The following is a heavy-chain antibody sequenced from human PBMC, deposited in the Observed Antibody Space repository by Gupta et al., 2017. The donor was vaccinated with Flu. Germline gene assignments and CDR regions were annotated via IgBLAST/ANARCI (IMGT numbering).Heavy chain of an antibody. CDR1: GFTFSGSA. J-gene: IGHJ4*02. CDR2: IRSKANSYAT. Sequence: GSLKLSCAASGFTFSGSAMHWVRQASGKGLEWVGRIRSKANSYATAYAASVKGRFTISRDDSKNTAYLQMNSLKTEDTAVYYCTRLGEMATHDFDYWGQGTLVTVSS. D-gene: IGHD3-16*01. V-gene: IGHV3-73*01. CDR3: TRLGEMATHDFDY.